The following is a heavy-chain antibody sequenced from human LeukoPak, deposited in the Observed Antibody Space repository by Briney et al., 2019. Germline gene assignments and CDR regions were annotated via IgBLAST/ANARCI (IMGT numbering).Heavy chain of an antibody. V-gene: IGHV1-69*01. CDR2: IIPIFGTA. J-gene: IGHJ3*02. D-gene: IGHD3-16*01. CDR1: GGTFSSYA. CDR3: AREGEAETRGASDI. Sequence: SVKVSCKASGGTFSSYAISWVRQAPGQGLEWMGGIIPIFGTANYAQKFQGRVTITADESTRTAYMELSSLRSEDTAVYYCAREGEAETRGASDISGQGTMVTVSS.